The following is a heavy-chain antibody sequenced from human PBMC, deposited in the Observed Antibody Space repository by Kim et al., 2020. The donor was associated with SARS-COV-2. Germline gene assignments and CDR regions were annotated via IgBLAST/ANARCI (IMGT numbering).Heavy chain of an antibody. D-gene: IGHD6-19*01. CDR2: IDGSGDNT. CDR3: ARDAVLQWVQWNHYYYH. V-gene: IGHV3-23*01. Sequence: GGSLRLSCEASGFTFSSYVLNWVRQAPGKGLEWVSRIDGSGDNTDDADSVKGRFLVSRDNSKKTVYLQMNSLRAEDTAVYYCARDAVLQWVQWNHYYYH. J-gene: IGHJ6*03. CDR1: GFTFSSYV.